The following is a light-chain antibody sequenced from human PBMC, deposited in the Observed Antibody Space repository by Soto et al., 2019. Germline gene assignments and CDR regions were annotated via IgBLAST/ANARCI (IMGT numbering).Light chain of an antibody. J-gene: IGKJ1*01. V-gene: IGKV1-33*01. CDR3: QQYDNLPPAWT. CDR2: DAS. Sequence: DIQMTQSPSSLSASVGNRVTITCQASQDIATYLNWYQQKPGKAPNLLIYDASNLETGVPSRFSGSGSVTQFTFTISNLRPEDIATYYWQQYDNLPPAWTFGQGTKVEI. CDR1: QDIATY.